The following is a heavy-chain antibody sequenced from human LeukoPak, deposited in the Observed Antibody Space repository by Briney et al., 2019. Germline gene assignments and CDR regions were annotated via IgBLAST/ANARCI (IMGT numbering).Heavy chain of an antibody. CDR2: ISGSGGST. CDR1: GFTFSSYA. D-gene: IGHD2-8*01. Sequence: GGSLRLSRAASGFTFSSYAMSWVRQAPGKGLEWVSAISGSGGSTYYADSVKGRFTISRDNSKNTPYLQMNSLRAEDTAVYYCAKVGSMAFTFDYWGQGTLVTVSS. J-gene: IGHJ4*02. V-gene: IGHV3-23*01. CDR3: AKVGSMAFTFDY.